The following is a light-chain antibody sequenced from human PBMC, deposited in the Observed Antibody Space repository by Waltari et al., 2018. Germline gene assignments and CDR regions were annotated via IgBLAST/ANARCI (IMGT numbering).Light chain of an antibody. CDR1: QSVSPN. Sequence: ELVLTQSPATLSVSPGETATLSYRASQSVSPNLAWYQQNPGQTPRLLLSGASTRATGIPARFSGSWSGTEFTLTISSLQSEDFAVYYCQQYKNWPLTFGGGTKVEIK. CDR2: GAS. CDR3: QQYKNWPLT. J-gene: IGKJ4*01. V-gene: IGKV3-15*01.